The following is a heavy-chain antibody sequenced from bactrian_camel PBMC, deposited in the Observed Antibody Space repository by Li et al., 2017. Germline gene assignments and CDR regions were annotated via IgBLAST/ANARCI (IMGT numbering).Heavy chain of an antibody. J-gene: IGHJ6*01. D-gene: IGHD3*01. CDR3: AAARRRMTTVLAWSCRAAGNFGY. V-gene: IGHV3S6*01. CDR2: IYTADGRT. Sequence: HVQLVESGGGAVQPGGSLRLSCAASGFTFSDNWMHWVRQVPGKGLEWVSTIYTADGRTNSADSVKGRFTISRDNAKNTLYLQMNSLKPEDSAMYYCAAARRRMTTVLAWSCRAAGNFGYWGQGTQVTVS. CDR1: GFTFSDNW.